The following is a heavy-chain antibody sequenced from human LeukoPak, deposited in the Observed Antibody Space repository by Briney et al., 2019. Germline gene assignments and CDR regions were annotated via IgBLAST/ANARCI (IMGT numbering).Heavy chain of an antibody. Sequence: GGSLRLSCAASGFTVSSNYMSWVRQAPGKGLEWVSAIGDDVVSTYYAESVKGRFTISRDNSKNTLYLQMNSLRAEDTAVYYCARVKGYGSGLSGYWGQGTLATVSS. CDR3: ARVKGYGSGLSGY. V-gene: IGHV3-53*01. J-gene: IGHJ4*02. D-gene: IGHD3-10*01. CDR1: GFTVSSNY. CDR2: IGDDVVST.